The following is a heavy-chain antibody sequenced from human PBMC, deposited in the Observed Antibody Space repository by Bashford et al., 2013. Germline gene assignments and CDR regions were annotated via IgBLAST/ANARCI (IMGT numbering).Heavy chain of an antibody. D-gene: IGHD3-3*01. Sequence: SETLSLTCAVYGGSFSGYYWSWIRQHPVKGLEWIGEINHSGSTNYNPSLKSRVTISVDTSKNQFSLKLSSVTAADTAVYYCARGRVTYYDFWSGYHAYGMDVWGRRDHGHRLL. CDR3: ARGRVTYYDFWSGYHAYGMDV. V-gene: IGHV4-34*01. CDR1: GGSFSGYY. CDR2: INHSGST. J-gene: IGHJ6*02.